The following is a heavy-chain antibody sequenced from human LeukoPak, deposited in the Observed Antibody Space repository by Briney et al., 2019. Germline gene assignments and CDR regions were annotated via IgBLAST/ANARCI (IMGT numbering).Heavy chain of an antibody. V-gene: IGHV4-34*01. CDR2: INHSGST. CDR3: ARGVDTAKHKDY. D-gene: IGHD5-18*01. J-gene: IGHJ4*02. CDR1: GGSFSGYY. Sequence: SETLSLTCAVYGGSFSGYYWSWIRQPPGKGLEWIGEINHSGSTNYNPSLKSRVTISVDTSKNQFSLKLSSVTAADTAVYYCARGVDTAKHKDYWGQGTLVTVSS.